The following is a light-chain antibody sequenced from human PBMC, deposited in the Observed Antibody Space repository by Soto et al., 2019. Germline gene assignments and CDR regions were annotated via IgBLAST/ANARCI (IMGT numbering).Light chain of an antibody. CDR1: SSNIGAGYD. Sequence: QSALTQPPSVSGAPVQRVTISCTGSSSNIGAGYDVHWYQRLPGTAPKVLIYSNNNRPSGVPDRFSGSKSGTSASLAITGLQAEDEADYYCQSYDSSLSGSYVFGTGTKLTVL. V-gene: IGLV1-40*01. CDR3: QSYDSSLSGSYV. J-gene: IGLJ1*01. CDR2: SNN.